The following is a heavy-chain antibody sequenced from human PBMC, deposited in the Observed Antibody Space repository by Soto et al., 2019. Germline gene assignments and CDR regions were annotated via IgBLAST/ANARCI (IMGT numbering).Heavy chain of an antibody. D-gene: IGHD6-13*01. J-gene: IGHJ1*01. CDR1: GFSLSTSGVN. V-gene: IGHV2-5*02. CDR3: AHSRRHYSSTWYSAEYFQD. CDR2: IYWDGEK. Sequence: QITLKESGPTLVKPTQTLTLTCTFSGFSLSTSGVNVGWIRQPPGQALEWLALIYWDGEKRYSPSLKSRLTITXDXXKNQVVLTMTNMGPVDTGTYYCAHSRRHYSSTWYSAEYFQDWGQGTLVTVSS.